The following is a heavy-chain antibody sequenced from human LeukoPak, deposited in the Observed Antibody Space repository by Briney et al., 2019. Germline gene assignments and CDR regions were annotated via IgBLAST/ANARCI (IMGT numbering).Heavy chain of an antibody. CDR3: AREIPVLRYFDWLSPGPSSYGMDV. Sequence: PGGSLRLSCAASGFTFCNYPMHWVRQAPGKGLEYVSGISTNGGTTYYPNSVKGRFTISRDNSKNTLYLQMGSLRAEDTAVYYCAREIPVLRYFDWLSPGPSSYGMDVWGQGTTVTVSS. CDR1: GFTFCNYP. CDR2: ISTNGGTT. V-gene: IGHV3-64*01. D-gene: IGHD3-9*01. J-gene: IGHJ6*02.